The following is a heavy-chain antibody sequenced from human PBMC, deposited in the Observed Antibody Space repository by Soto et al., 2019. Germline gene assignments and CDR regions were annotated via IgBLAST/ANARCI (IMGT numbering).Heavy chain of an antibody. CDR3: ARSQTTVTSYDY. Sequence: ASETMSLTCSVSSASLSSSTYYWSWIRQPPGRGPEWIGSIYYSGNTYYKPSLKSRVSISIDTSRNQFSLKLSSVAAADTAVYYCARSQTTVTSYDYWGQGTLVTVSS. CDR2: IYYSGNT. D-gene: IGHD4-17*01. CDR1: SASLSSSTYY. J-gene: IGHJ4*02. V-gene: IGHV4-39*07.